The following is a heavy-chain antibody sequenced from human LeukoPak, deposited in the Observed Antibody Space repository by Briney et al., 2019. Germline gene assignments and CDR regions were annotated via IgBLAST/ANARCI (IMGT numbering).Heavy chain of an antibody. Sequence: GGSLRLSCAASGFTFSSYWMSWVRQAPGKGLEWVANIKQDGSEKYYVDSVKGRFTISRDNAKNSLYPQMNSLRAEDTAVYYCARDSIVVVLGPSVWGKGTTVTVSS. D-gene: IGHD2-2*01. J-gene: IGHJ6*04. V-gene: IGHV3-7*01. CDR1: GFTFSSYW. CDR2: IKQDGSEK. CDR3: ARDSIVVVLGPSV.